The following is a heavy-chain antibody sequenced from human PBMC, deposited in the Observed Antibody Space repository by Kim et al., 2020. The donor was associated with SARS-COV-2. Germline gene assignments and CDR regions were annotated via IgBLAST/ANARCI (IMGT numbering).Heavy chain of an antibody. CDR2: SNHLGGT. CDR3: ARLGGNTQTGYNWFDP. V-gene: IGHV4-34*01. Sequence: SETLSLTCAVHGGSLSGSYWSWIRQPPGKGLEWIGESNHLGGTNYNPSLKSRVTISVDTSKNQFSLRLSSVTAADTAVYYCARLGGNTQTGYNWFDPWGQGTLVTVSS. D-gene: IGHD1-26*01. J-gene: IGHJ5*02. CDR1: GGSLSGSY.